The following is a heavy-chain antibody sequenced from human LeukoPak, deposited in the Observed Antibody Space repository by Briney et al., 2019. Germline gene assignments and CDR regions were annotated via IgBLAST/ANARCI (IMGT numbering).Heavy chain of an antibody. D-gene: IGHD4-23*01. Sequence: GESLKISCKGSGYSFPAYWIDWVRQMPGKGLEWMGIIYPRDSDTRYSPSFQGQVTISADKSINTAYLQWSSLKASDTAMYYCAKQGNGVNSYKWFDPWGQGTLVTVSS. CDR2: IYPRDSDT. CDR3: AKQGNGVNSYKWFDP. J-gene: IGHJ5*02. V-gene: IGHV5-51*01. CDR1: GYSFPAYW.